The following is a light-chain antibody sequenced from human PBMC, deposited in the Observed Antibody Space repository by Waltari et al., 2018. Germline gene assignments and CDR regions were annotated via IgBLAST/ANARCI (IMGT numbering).Light chain of an antibody. J-gene: IGKJ3*01. Sequence: DIVMTQSPDSLAVSLGERATINCKSSQSILYSSNHENYLAWYQQKPGQPPKLLIYWASTRESGVPDRLSGSGSGTDFALTITSLQAEDVAVYYCQQYYSTPPFTFGPGTKVDIK. CDR2: WAS. CDR1: QSILYSSNHENY. CDR3: QQYYSTPPFT. V-gene: IGKV4-1*01.